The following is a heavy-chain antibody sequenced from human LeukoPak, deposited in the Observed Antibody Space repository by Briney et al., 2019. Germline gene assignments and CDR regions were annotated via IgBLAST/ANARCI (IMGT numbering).Heavy chain of an antibody. Sequence: SGGSLRLSCAASGFTFSNAWMSWVRQAPGKGLEWVVNIKSDGSDKYYVDSVKGRFTVSRDNAKNSLYLQMNSLRVEDTAVYYCAREANTAYWGQGTPVTVSS. J-gene: IGHJ4*02. CDR1: GFTFSNAW. CDR3: AREANTAY. V-gene: IGHV3-7*04. D-gene: IGHD2-2*02. CDR2: IKSDGSDK.